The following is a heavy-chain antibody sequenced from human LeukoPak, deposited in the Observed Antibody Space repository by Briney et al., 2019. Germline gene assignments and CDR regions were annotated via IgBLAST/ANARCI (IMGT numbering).Heavy chain of an antibody. CDR1: GVSISSYY. D-gene: IGHD6-6*01. Sequence: SETLSLTCTVSGVSISSYYWSWVRQPPGKGLEWVGYIYYSGSTNYNPSLKSRVTISVDTSKNQFSLKLSSVTAADTAVYYCARGSIAAPLGYWGQGTLVTVSS. CDR2: IYYSGST. CDR3: ARGSIAAPLGY. V-gene: IGHV4-59*01. J-gene: IGHJ4*02.